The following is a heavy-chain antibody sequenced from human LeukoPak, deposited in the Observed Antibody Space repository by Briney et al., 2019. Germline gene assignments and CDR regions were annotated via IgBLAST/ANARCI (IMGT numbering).Heavy chain of an antibody. J-gene: IGHJ4*02. CDR3: ARGSAALAALPDY. D-gene: IGHD2-2*02. CDR1: GGSISSGGYS. CDR2: ISYSGST. Sequence: SETLSLTCAVSGGSISSGGYSWSWIRQPPGKGLEWIGYISYSGSTNYNPSLKSRVTISIDTSKNQLSLNLSSVTAADTAVYYCARGSAALAALPDYWGQGTLVTVSS. V-gene: IGHV4-61*08.